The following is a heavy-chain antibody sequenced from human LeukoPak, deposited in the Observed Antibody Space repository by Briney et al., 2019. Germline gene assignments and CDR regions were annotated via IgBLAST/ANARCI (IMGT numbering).Heavy chain of an antibody. CDR1: GYTFTGYY. CDR2: INPNSGGT. CDR3: ARPQVGATDAFDI. Sequence: ASVKVSCKASGYTFTGYYMHWVRQAPGQGLEWMGWINPNSGGTNYAQKFQGRVTTTRDTSISTAYMELSRLRSDDTAVYYCARPQVGATDAFDIWGQGTMVTVPS. J-gene: IGHJ3*02. V-gene: IGHV1-2*02. D-gene: IGHD1-26*01.